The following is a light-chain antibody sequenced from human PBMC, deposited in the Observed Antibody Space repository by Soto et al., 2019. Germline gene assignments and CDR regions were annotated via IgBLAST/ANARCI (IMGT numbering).Light chain of an antibody. CDR3: KQYNSSPWT. CDR2: GAF. J-gene: IGKJ1*01. Sequence: VVLTQSPGTLSLSPGERATLSCRASQSISSSQVAWYKHKPGQAPRLLLYGAFKRATGTPDRISGSGSETNFFFTISRLDPDDVANYYCKQYNSSPWTFGQGTNVEIK. CDR1: QSISSSQ. V-gene: IGKV3-20*01.